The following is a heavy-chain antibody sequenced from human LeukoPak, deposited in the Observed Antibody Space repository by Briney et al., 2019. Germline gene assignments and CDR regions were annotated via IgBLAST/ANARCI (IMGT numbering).Heavy chain of an antibody. CDR3: AREELLSNYYYYGMDV. CDR2: IYTSGST. V-gene: IGHV4-61*02. D-gene: IGHD2-15*01. J-gene: IGHJ6*02. Sequence: SETLSLTCTVSGGSLSSGSYYWSWIRQPAGRGLDWIGRIYTSGSTNYYPSLKSRVTISVDTSKNQFSLKLSSVTAADTAVYYCAREELLSNYYYYGMDVWGQGTTVTVSS. CDR1: GGSLSSGSYY.